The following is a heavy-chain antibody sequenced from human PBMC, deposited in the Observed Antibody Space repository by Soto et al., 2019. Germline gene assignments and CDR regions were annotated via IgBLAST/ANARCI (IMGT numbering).Heavy chain of an antibody. CDR3: AHRIAAPGRTLDY. Sequence: QITLKESGPTRVRPTQTLTLTCTVSGFSLRTDAVGVAWIRQSPGKALEWLGIIYWNGEKRYKSSLQTRLTSTRDTSKNQVVITMTDMAPLDTATYFCAHRIAAPGRTLDYWGQGVLVTVSS. J-gene: IGHJ4*02. V-gene: IGHV2-5*01. CDR2: IYWNGEK. D-gene: IGHD6-13*01. CDR1: GFSLRTDAVG.